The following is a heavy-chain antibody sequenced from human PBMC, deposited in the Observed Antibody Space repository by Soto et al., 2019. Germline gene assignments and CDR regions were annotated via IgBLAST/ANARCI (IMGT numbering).Heavy chain of an antibody. D-gene: IGHD6-19*01. CDR1: GGSFSGYY. CDR2: INHSGST. V-gene: IGHV4-34*01. CDR3: ARGVKKWPLYQPEYFQH. J-gene: IGHJ1*01. Sequence: SETLSLTCAVYGGSFSGYYWSWIRQPPGKGLEWIGEINHSGSTNYNPSLKSRVTISVDTSKNQFSLKLSSVTAADTAVYYCARGVKKWPLYQPEYFQHWGQGTLVTVSS.